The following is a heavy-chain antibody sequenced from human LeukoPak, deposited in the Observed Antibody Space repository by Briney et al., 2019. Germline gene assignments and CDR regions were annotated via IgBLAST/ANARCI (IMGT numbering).Heavy chain of an antibody. V-gene: IGHV3-23*01. Sequence: GGSLRLSCAASGFTFSSYAMSWVRQAPGKGLEWVSAISGSGGGTYYADSVKGRFTISRNNSKNTLYLQMNSLRAEDTAVYYCARSREATIAELDYWGQGTLVAVSS. CDR2: ISGSGGGT. CDR1: GFTFSSYA. J-gene: IGHJ4*02. D-gene: IGHD5-12*01. CDR3: ARSREATIAELDY.